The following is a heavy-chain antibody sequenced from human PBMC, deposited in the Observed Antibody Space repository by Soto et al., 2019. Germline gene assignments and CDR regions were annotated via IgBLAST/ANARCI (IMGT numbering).Heavy chain of an antibody. CDR1: GFTFSSYA. J-gene: IGHJ4*02. CDR2: ISGSGGST. D-gene: IGHD3-3*01. V-gene: IGHV3-23*01. CDR3: AKDATIFGVVPASFDY. Sequence: PGGSLRLSCAASGFTFSSYAMSWVRQAPGKGLEWVSAISGSGGSTYYAVSVKGRFTISRDNSKNTLYLQMNSLRAEDTAVYYCAKDATIFGVVPASFDYWGQGTLVTVSS.